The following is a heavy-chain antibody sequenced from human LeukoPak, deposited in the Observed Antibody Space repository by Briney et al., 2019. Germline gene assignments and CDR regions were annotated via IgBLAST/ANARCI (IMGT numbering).Heavy chain of an antibody. Sequence: PGGSLRLSCSASVFTFRTYAMIWVRQAPGKGLEWVSAISDGGDITYYADSVKGRFTISRDNSKNTLYLQMNSLRAEDTAVYYCAKDSPLVVRGVRGYFDYWGHGSLVTVSS. CDR2: ISDGGDIT. CDR1: VFTFRTYA. CDR3: AKDSPLVVRGVRGYFDY. V-gene: IGHV3-23*01. D-gene: IGHD3-10*01. J-gene: IGHJ4*01.